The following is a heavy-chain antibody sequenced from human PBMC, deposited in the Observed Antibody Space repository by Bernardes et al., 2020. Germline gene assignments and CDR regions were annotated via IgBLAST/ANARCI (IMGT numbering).Heavy chain of an antibody. CDR3: ARGPFLVITNNYYYYGMDV. D-gene: IGHD3-22*01. CDR2: MNPNSGNT. CDR1: GYTFTSYD. J-gene: IGHJ6*02. Sequence: ASVKVSCKASGYTFTSYDINWVRQATGQGLEWMGWMNPNSGNTGYAQKFQGRVTMTRNTSISTAYMELSSLRSEDTAVYYCARGPFLVITNNYYYYGMDVWGQGTTVTVSS. V-gene: IGHV1-8*01.